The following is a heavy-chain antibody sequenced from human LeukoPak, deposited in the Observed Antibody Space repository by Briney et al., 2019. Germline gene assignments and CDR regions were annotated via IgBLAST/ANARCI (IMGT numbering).Heavy chain of an antibody. CDR1: GGSISSYY. V-gene: IGHV4-59*01. CDR2: FYYSGST. CDR3: ARESAAGPFDY. Sequence: SETLSLTCTVSGGSISSYYWSWIRQPPGKGLEWIGYFYYSGSTNYNPSLKSRVAISVDTSKNQFSLKLTSLTAADTAVYYCARESAAGPFDYWGQGTLVTVSS. D-gene: IGHD6-13*01. J-gene: IGHJ4*02.